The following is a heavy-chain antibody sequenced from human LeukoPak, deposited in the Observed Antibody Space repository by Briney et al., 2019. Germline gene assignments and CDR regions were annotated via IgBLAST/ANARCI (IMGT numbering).Heavy chain of an antibody. Sequence: GASVKVSCKASGYTFTSYYMHWVRQAPGQGLERMGIINPSGGSTSYAQKFQGRVTMTRDTSTSTVYMELSSLRSEDTAVYYCARDGYSYGQGRYYYYYYMDVWGKGTTVTVSS. CDR2: INPSGGST. V-gene: IGHV1-46*01. D-gene: IGHD5-18*01. CDR3: ARDGYSYGQGRYYYYYYMDV. CDR1: GYTFTSYY. J-gene: IGHJ6*03.